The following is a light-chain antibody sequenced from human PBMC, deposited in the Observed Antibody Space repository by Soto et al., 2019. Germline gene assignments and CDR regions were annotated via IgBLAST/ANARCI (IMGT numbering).Light chain of an antibody. CDR1: QSVSSNY. CDR2: GAS. CDR3: QHYSSQT. J-gene: IGKJ1*01. V-gene: IGKV3-20*01. Sequence: EVVLTQSPGTLSLSPGERATLSCRASQSVSSNYLAWYQQRPGQPPRLLIYGASSRATGIPDRFSGSGSGTDFTLTISRLEPEDSAVYFCQHYSSQTFGQGTKVEIK.